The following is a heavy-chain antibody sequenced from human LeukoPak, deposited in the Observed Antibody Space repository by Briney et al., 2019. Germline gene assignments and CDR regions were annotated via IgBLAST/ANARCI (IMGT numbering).Heavy chain of an antibody. V-gene: IGHV3-30*02. CDR3: AKDSVRSSSWFDAFDI. Sequence: PGGSLRLSCAASGFTFSSYGMHWVRQAPGKGLEWVTFIRYDGSNKYYADSVKGRFTISRDNSKNTLYLQMNSLIAEDTAVYYCAKDSVRSSSWFDAFDIWGQGTMVTVSS. CDR1: GFTFSSYG. J-gene: IGHJ3*02. D-gene: IGHD6-13*01. CDR2: IRYDGSNK.